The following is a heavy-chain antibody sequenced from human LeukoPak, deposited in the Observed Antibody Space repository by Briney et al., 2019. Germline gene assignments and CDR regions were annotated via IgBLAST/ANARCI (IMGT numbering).Heavy chain of an antibody. V-gene: IGHV3-53*04. D-gene: IGHD1-26*01. Sequence: GSLRLSCAASGFTVSSNYMSWVRQAPGKGLEWVSVIYSGGSTYYADSVKGRLTISRHNSKNTLYLQMNSLRAEDTAVYYCARALGEHFDYWGQGTLVTVSS. CDR3: ARALGEHFDY. CDR1: GFTVSSNY. J-gene: IGHJ4*02. CDR2: IYSGGST.